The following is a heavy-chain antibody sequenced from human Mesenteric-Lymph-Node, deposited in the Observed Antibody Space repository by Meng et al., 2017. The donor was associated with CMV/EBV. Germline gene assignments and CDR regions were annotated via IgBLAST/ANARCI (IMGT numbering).Heavy chain of an antibody. CDR3: ARDRITMIVVVPTPHYYYGMDV. Sequence: GGSLRLSCAASGYTFTSYYMHWVRQAPGQGLEWMGIINPSGGSTSYAQKFQGRVTMTRDTSTSTVYMELSSLRSEDTAVYYCARDRITMIVVVPTPHYYYGMDVWGQGTTVTVSS. D-gene: IGHD3-22*01. CDR2: INPSGGST. V-gene: IGHV1-46*01. CDR1: GYTFTSYY. J-gene: IGHJ6*02.